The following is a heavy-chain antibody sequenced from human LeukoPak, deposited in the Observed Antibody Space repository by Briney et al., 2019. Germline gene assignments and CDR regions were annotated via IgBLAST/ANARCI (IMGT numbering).Heavy chain of an antibody. CDR3: ARGGTLFTFFDS. Sequence: SQTLSLTCTESGGSISSDDYYWNWIRQPAGRGLEWIGRLYITVNTRYNPSLESRVRMYIDTSKNQVSLTVKSVTAADTAVYYCARGGTLFTFFDSWGQGTLVSVST. J-gene: IGHJ4*02. CDR1: GGSISSDDYY. V-gene: IGHV4-61*02. CDR2: LYITVNT.